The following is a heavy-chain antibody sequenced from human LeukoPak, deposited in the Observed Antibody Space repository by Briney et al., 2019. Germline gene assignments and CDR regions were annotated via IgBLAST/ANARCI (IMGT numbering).Heavy chain of an antibody. CDR2: IYYSGST. Sequence: SETLSLTCSVSGDSIRNSRFYWAWIRQSPGKGLEWIGSIYYSGSTSYNPSLTSRVTISLDASQNQFSLKVTSMTAADTAVYYCARSQVTMIVVAPAFDIWGQGTMVTVSS. D-gene: IGHD3-22*01. J-gene: IGHJ3*02. CDR1: GDSIRNSRFY. CDR3: ARSQVTMIVVAPAFDI. V-gene: IGHV4-39*07.